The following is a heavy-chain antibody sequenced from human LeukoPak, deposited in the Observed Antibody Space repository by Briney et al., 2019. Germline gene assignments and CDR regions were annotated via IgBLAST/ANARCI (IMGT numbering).Heavy chain of an antibody. V-gene: IGHV1-3*01. CDR1: GYTFTSYA. D-gene: IGHD2-15*01. CDR3: ARAVVVVAAFDY. Sequence: ASVKVSCKASGYTFTSYAMHWVRQAPGQRLEWMGWINAGNGNTKYSQKFQGRVTITRDTSASTAYMELSSLRSEDTAVNYCARAVVVVAAFDYWGQGTLVTVSS. CDR2: INAGNGNT. J-gene: IGHJ4*02.